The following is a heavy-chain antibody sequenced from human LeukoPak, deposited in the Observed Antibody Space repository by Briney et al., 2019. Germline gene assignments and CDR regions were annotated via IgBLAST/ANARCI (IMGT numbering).Heavy chain of an antibody. CDR3: AINKLDLREDVGGTFEI. CDR1: RFALSSYT. Sequence: PRRSLSLSRVLSRFALSSYTINWVRQAPGTGREWVSSLGRTGRYRYHSDSLKGRSTISRHNAKNSLCLEMECLRADDTAVYYCAINKLDLREDVGGTFEISGEGTMV. CDR2: LGRTGRYR. D-gene: IGHD3-16*01. J-gene: IGHJ3*02. V-gene: IGHV3-21*01.